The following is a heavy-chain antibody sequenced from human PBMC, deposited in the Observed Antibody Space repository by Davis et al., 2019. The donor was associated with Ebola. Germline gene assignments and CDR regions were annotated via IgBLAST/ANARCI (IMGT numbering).Heavy chain of an antibody. D-gene: IGHD2-15*01. CDR1: QFTFRSYG. CDR2: ISHDGSET. Sequence: GESLKISCVTSQFTFRSYGMHWVRQAPGKGLDWVAVISHDGSETHYADSVKGRFIVSRENSKSSLYLQMNSLRPEDTAMYYCAGQGYCSSIMCNHAPSGDWGQGTLVTVSS. CDR3: AGQGYCSSIMCNHAPSGD. J-gene: IGHJ4*02. V-gene: IGHV3-30*03.